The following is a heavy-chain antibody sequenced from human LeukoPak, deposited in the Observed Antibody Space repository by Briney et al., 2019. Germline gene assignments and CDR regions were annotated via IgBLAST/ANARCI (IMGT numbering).Heavy chain of an antibody. CDR2: ISPDSGDT. Sequence: ASVKVSCKASGYPFTGYHVQWVRQAPGQGLEWIGRISPDSGDTIYAQKCLGRLPLTRDTSISTAYMEMSRLTSDDTAVYYCAALGSRMEGRIDPWGQGTPVTVSS. CDR3: AALGSRMEGRIDP. CDR1: GYPFTGYH. D-gene: IGHD7-27*01. V-gene: IGHV1-2*02. J-gene: IGHJ5*02.